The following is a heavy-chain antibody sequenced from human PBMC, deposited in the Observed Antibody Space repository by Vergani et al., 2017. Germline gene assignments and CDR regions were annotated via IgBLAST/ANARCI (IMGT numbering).Heavy chain of an antibody. CDR3: ARVMNRYGASTGYHLEGMDI. D-gene: IGHD3-9*01. CDR2: IYSTGST. V-gene: IGHV4-59*13. J-gene: IGHJ6*02. CDR1: GGSFNTYY. Sequence: QVQLEESGPGLVKPSETLSLTCTVSGGSFNTYYWSWIRQSPGKGLEWIGYIYSTGSTNYNPSLNSRVTMSVDTSKNQFSLKLRSVTAADTAVYFCARVMNRYGASTGYHLEGMDIWGQGTTVTISS.